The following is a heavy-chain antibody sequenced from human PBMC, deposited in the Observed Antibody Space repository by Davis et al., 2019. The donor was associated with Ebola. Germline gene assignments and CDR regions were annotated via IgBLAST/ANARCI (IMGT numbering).Heavy chain of an antibody. CDR1: GGTFSSYA. CDR2: INPNSGGT. D-gene: IGHD6-13*01. CDR3: VRGEYSSSWYWDDAFDI. V-gene: IGHV1-2*02. J-gene: IGHJ3*02. Sequence: ASVKVSCKASGGTFSSYAISWVRQAPGQGLEWMGWINPNSGGTNYAQKLQGRVTMTRETSISTAYMELSRLRSDDTAVYYCVRGEYSSSWYWDDAFDIWGQGTMVTVSS.